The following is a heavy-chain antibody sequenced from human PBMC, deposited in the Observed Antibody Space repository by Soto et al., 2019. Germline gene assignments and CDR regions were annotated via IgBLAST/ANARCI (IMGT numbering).Heavy chain of an antibody. CDR3: ATGIAAAGNLFDY. V-gene: IGHV3-21*01. Sequence: GGSLRLSCAASGFTFSSYSMNWVRQAPGKGLEWVSSISSSSSYIYYADSVKGRFTISRDNAKNSLYLQMNSLRAEDTAVYYCATGIAAAGNLFDYWGQGTLVTVSS. J-gene: IGHJ4*02. CDR2: ISSSSSYI. CDR1: GFTFSSYS. D-gene: IGHD6-13*01.